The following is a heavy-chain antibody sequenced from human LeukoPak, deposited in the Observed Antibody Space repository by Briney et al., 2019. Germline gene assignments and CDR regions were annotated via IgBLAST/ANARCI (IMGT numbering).Heavy chain of an antibody. CDR2: ISGGSNNI. CDR1: GXTFSIYS. J-gene: IGHJ3*02. D-gene: IGHD2-21*01. CDR3: ARDSDYAFDI. V-gene: IGHV3-48*02. Sequence: GGSLRLSCAASGXTFSIYSMNWVRQAPGKGLEWVSYISGGSNNIDYADSVKGRFTISRENAKNSLYLQMNSLRDEDTAVYYCARDSDYAFDIWGQGTVVTVSS.